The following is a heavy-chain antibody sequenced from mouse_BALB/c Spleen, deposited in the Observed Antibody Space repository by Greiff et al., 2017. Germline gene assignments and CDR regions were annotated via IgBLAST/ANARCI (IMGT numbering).Heavy chain of an antibody. CDR1: GFSLTSYG. V-gene: IGHV2-4-1*01. Sequence: QVQLQQSGPGLVQPSQSLSITCTVSGFSLTSYGVHWVRQSPGKGLEWLGVIWSGGSTDYNAAFISRLSIRKDNSKSQVFFKMNSLQADDTAIYYCARGYGNYVVFAYWGQGTLVTVSA. CDR2: IWSGGST. CDR3: ARGYGNYVVFAY. D-gene: IGHD2-1*01. J-gene: IGHJ3*01.